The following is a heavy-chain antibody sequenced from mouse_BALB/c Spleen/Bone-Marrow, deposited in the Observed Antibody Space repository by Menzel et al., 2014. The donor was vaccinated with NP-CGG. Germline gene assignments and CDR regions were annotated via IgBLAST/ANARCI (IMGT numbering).Heavy chain of an antibody. Sequence: VHVKQSGPELVKPGASMKISCKASGYSFTGYTMNWVKQSHGKNLEWIGLINPYNGGTSYNQKFKGKATLTVDKSSSTAYMELLSLTSEDSAVYYCARLDYYGSSSYFDYWGQGTTLTGSS. CDR3: ARLDYYGSSSYFDY. D-gene: IGHD1-1*01. J-gene: IGHJ2*01. CDR1: GYSFTGYT. V-gene: IGHV1-18*01. CDR2: INPYNGGT.